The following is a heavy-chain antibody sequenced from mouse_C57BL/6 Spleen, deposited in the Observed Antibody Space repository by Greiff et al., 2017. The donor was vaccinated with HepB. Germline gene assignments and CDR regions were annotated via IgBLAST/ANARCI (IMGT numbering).Heavy chain of an antibody. CDR2: ISYDGSN. V-gene: IGHV3-6*01. CDR3: ARDKAEGFAY. J-gene: IGHJ3*01. Sequence: ESGPGLVKPSQSLSLTCSVTGYSITSGYYWNWIRQFPGNKLEWMGYISYDGSNNYNPSLKNRISITRDTSKNQFFLKLNSVTTEDTATYYCARDKAEGFAYWGQGTLVTVSA. D-gene: IGHD3-2*02. CDR1: GYSITSGYY.